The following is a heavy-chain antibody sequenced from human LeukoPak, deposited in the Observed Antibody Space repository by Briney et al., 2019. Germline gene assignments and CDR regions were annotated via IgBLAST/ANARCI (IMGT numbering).Heavy chain of an antibody. CDR3: ARTPNRDGYSHIDF. CDR2: LSYSGAST. D-gene: IGHD5-24*01. J-gene: IGHJ4*02. CDR1: GFTFTNHA. Sequence: GGSLRLSCAASGFTFTNHAMAWVRLAPGKGLEWVSTLSYSGASTYYADSVKGRFTISRDNSRNTMYLQMDSLRADDTGVYFCARTPNRDGYSHIDFWGQGALVTVSS. V-gene: IGHV3-23*01.